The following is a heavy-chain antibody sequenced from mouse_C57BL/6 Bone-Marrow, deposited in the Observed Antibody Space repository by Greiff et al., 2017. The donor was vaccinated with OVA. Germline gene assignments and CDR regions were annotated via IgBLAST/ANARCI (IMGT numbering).Heavy chain of an antibody. V-gene: IGHV5-2*01. CDR3: ARRSTMVTTIDY. J-gene: IGHJ2*01. Sequence: EVKLMESGGGLVQPGESLTLSCESNEYEFPSHDMSWVRKTPEKRLELVAAINSDGGSTYYPDTMERRFIISRDNTKKTLYLQMSSLRSEDTALYYCARRSTMVTTIDYWGQGTTLTVSS. CDR1: EYEFPSHD. D-gene: IGHD2-1*01. CDR2: INSDGGST.